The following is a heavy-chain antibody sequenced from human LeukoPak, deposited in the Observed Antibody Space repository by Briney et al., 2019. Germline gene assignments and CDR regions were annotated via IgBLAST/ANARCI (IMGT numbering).Heavy chain of an antibody. CDR1: GFSFSNAW. V-gene: IGHV3-15*01. Sequence: GGSLRLSCAASGFSFSNAWMSWVRQAPGKGLEWVGRIKSKTDGGTTDYAAPVKGRFTISRDDSKNTLYLQMNSLKTEDTAVYHCTTPPEAGSGSYRIFSYWGQGALVTVSS. CDR3: TTPPEAGSGSYRIFSY. CDR2: IKSKTDGGTT. D-gene: IGHD3-10*01. J-gene: IGHJ4*02.